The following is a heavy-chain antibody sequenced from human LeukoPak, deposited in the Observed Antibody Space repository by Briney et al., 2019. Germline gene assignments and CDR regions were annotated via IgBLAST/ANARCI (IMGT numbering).Heavy chain of an antibody. CDR1: GGSFSGYY. J-gene: IGHJ4*02. Sequence: SETLSLTCAVYGGSFSGYYWSWIRQPPGKGLEWIGEINHSGSTNYNPSLKSRVTISVDTSKNQFSLKLSSVTAADTAVYYCARGLHELNYWGQGTLVTVSS. D-gene: IGHD1-26*01. CDR3: ARGLHELNY. CDR2: INHSGST. V-gene: IGHV4-34*01.